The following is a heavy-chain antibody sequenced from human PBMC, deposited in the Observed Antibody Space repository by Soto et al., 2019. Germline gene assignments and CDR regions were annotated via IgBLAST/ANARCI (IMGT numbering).Heavy chain of an antibody. Sequence: QITLNESGPTVVKPTETLTLTCTFSGFSLTTSGVGVGWVRQSPGKAPEWLAFIYWDDDKRYSTSLKSRLTITKDTSTNQVVLTMANVDPADKATYYCAHRVLRAVFGLVTTTAIYFDFWGQGTPVVVSS. J-gene: IGHJ4*02. CDR3: AHRVLRAVFGLVTTTAIYFDF. V-gene: IGHV2-5*02. CDR2: IYWDDDK. D-gene: IGHD3-3*01. CDR1: GFSLTTSGVG.